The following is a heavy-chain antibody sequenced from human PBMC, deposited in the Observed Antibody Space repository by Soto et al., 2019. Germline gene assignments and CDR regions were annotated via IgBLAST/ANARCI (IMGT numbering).Heavy chain of an antibody. J-gene: IGHJ6*02. CDR3: VRTSGAGKRYYPLAV. CDR1: GYRFTNYW. V-gene: IGHV5-51*01. Sequence: PGESLKISCKGSGYRFTNYWIGWVRQMPGKGLEWMGIIYPGDSDTRYSPSFQGQVTISADKSINTAYLQWSSLKASDTAMYYCVRTSGAGKRYYPLAVSAQRTTVTGSS. D-gene: IGHD1-26*01. CDR2: IYPGDSDT.